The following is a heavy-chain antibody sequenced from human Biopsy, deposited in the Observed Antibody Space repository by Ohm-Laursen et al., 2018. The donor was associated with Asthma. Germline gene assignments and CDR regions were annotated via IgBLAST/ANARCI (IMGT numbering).Heavy chain of an antibody. CDR1: GFTFSSYW. Sequence: PRLSCAASGFTFSSYWMSWVRQAPGKGLEWVANIKQDGSEKYYVDSVKGRFTISRDNAKKSLFLEMNSLTVEDTAVYFCARGYSTSWYFGYWGQGTLVTVSS. V-gene: IGHV3-7*05. CDR3: ARGYSTSWYFGY. J-gene: IGHJ4*02. D-gene: IGHD6-13*01. CDR2: IKQDGSEK.